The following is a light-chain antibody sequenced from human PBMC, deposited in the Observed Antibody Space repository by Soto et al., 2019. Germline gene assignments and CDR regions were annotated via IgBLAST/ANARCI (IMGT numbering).Light chain of an antibody. CDR1: QNIRTW. V-gene: IGKV1-5*01. CDR2: DAS. CDR3: QQYNTTPWT. J-gene: IGKJ1*01. Sequence: DIQMTQSPSTLSASVGDRVTITCRASQNIRTWLAWYQQKPGKAHKLLIYDASSLKSGVPSRFSGGGSGTEFTLTISSLQPDDFTTYYCQQYNTTPWTFGQGTKVDIK.